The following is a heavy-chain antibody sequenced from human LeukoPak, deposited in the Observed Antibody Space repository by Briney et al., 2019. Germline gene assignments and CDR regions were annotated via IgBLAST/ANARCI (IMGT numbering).Heavy chain of an antibody. V-gene: IGHV3-23*01. CDR2: ISGSGGST. D-gene: IGHD3-3*02. CDR3: AVLVSTDMGY. CDR1: GFTFSSYA. J-gene: IGHJ4*02. Sequence: GGSLRLSCAASGFTFSSYAMSWVRQAPGKGLEWVSSISGSGGSTYYADSVKGRFTISRDNSKNTSFLQLNSLRAEDTAVYYCAVLVSTDMGYWGQETLGSVSS.